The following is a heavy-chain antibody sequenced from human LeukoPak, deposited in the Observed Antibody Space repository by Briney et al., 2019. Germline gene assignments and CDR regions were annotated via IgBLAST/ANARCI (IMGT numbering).Heavy chain of an antibody. V-gene: IGHV4-34*01. J-gene: IGHJ4*02. CDR3: ARGVADY. CDR1: GGSFSGYY. CDR2: INHSGST. Sequence: SETLSLTCAVYGGSFSGYYWSWIRQPPGKGLEWIGEINHSGSTNYNPSLKSRVTISVDTSKNQFSLKLSSVTAADTAVYYCARGVADYWGQGTLVTVSS.